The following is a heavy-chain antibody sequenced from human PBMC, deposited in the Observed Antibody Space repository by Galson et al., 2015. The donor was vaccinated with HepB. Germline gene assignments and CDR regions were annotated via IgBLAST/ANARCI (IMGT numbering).Heavy chain of an antibody. D-gene: IGHD3-22*01. V-gene: IGHV1-18*01. Sequence: SVKVSCKASGYTFPTYGITWVRQAPGQGLEWMGWISAYNGNTNYAQKLQGRVTMTTDTSTSTAYMELRSLRSDDTAVYYCARAVPRYYYDSSGSYYLDYWGQGTLVTVSS. CDR1: GYTFPTYG. CDR3: ARAVPRYYYDSSGSYYLDY. J-gene: IGHJ4*02. CDR2: ISAYNGNT.